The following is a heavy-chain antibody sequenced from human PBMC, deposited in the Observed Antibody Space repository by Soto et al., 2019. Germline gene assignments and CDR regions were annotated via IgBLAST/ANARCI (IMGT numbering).Heavy chain of an antibody. CDR2: INAGNSNT. Sequence: GGSVKVSCKASGYTFTSYAMQWVRQAPGQRLEWMGWINAGNSNTKYSQKLQGRVTITRDTSASTAYMELSSLRSEDTAVYYCARIAVAGTAYGFDIWGQGTMVTVSS. J-gene: IGHJ3*02. CDR1: GYTFTSYA. D-gene: IGHD6-19*01. V-gene: IGHV1-3*01. CDR3: ARIAVAGTAYGFDI.